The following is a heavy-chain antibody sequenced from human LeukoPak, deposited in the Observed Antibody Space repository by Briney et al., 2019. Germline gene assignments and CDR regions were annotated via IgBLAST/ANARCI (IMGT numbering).Heavy chain of an antibody. J-gene: IGHJ4*02. Sequence: GGSLRLSCAASGFTFSNAWMSWVRQAPGKGLEWVGRIKGKTDGGTTDYAAPVKGRFTISRDDSKNTLYLQMNSLKTEDTAVYYCTTDRHYYDSSGYYYWADYWGQGTLVTVSS. CDR3: TTDRHYYDSSGYYYWADY. CDR2: IKGKTDGGTT. V-gene: IGHV3-15*01. D-gene: IGHD3-22*01. CDR1: GFTFSNAW.